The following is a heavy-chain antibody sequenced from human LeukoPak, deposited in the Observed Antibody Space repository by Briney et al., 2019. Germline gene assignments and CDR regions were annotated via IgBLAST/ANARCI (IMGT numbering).Heavy chain of an antibody. CDR3: AKDRYTTTWNWFDP. CDR2: ITWNGGYT. CDR1: GFIFDDYA. Sequence: PGRSLRLSCAASGFIFDDYAMHWVRQAPGKGLEWVSGITWNGGYTAYADSVKGRFTISRDNAKNSLHLQMNSLRAEDTAFYYCAKDRYTTTWNWFDPWGQGTLVTVSS. D-gene: IGHD2-2*02. V-gene: IGHV3-9*01. J-gene: IGHJ5*02.